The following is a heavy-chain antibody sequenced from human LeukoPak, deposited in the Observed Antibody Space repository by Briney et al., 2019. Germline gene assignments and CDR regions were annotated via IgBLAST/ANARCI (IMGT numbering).Heavy chain of an antibody. CDR1: GFTFSSYG. Sequence: PGGSLRLSCAASGFTFSSYGMHWVRQAPGKGLEWVAFIRYDGSNKYYADSVKGRFTISGDNSKNTLYLQMNSLRAEDTAVYYCAKLDYSPDYDFWSGYSDYWGQGTLVTVS. J-gene: IGHJ4*02. CDR3: AKLDYSPDYDFWSGYSDY. D-gene: IGHD3-3*01. CDR2: IRYDGSNK. V-gene: IGHV3-30*02.